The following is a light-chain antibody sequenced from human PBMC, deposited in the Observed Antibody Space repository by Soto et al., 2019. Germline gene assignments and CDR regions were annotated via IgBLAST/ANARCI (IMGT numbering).Light chain of an antibody. V-gene: IGLV1-40*01. CDR1: SSNIGAGYD. Sequence: QCALTRPPSVSGAAGEGVTISCTGSSSNIGAGYDVHWYQQLPGTAPKLLIYGNSNRPSGVPDRFSGSKSGTSASLAITGLQAEDEADYYCQSYDSSLYVFGTG. J-gene: IGLJ1*01. CDR2: GNS. CDR3: QSYDSSLYV.